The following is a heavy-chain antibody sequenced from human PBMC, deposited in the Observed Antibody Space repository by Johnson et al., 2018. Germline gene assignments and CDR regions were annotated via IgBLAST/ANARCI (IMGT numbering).Heavy chain of an antibody. D-gene: IGHD4-11*01. Sequence: QVQLQESGPGLVKPSETLSLTCTVSGGSISSYYWSWIRQPPGKGLEWIGYIYYSGSTNYNPSLKSRVTISVDTSTNQFSLKQSSVTAADTAVYYCAKGGTVTTWNFQHWGQGTLVTVSS. CDR1: GGSISSYY. V-gene: IGHV4-59*01. CDR3: AKGGTVTTWNFQH. J-gene: IGHJ1*01. CDR2: IYYSGST.